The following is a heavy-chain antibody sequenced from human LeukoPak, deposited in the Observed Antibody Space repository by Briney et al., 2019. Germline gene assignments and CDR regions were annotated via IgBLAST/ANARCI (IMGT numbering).Heavy chain of an antibody. D-gene: IGHD3-22*01. CDR2: IYSSGNT. J-gene: IGHJ4*02. CDR3: ARAHDRGYYYGFDY. V-gene: IGHV3-66*01. CDR1: GFSVSSNY. Sequence: GGSLRLSCAASGFSVSSNYMSWVRQAPGQGLEWVSVIYSSGNTYYADSVQGRFTMSRDNPENTLYLQMNSLRAEDTALYYCARAHDRGYYYGFDYWGQGTLVTVSS.